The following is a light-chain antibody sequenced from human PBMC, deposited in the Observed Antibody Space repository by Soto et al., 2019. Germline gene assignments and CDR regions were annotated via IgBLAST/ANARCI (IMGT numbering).Light chain of an antibody. Sequence: DIPMTQSPSTLSASVRDRVTITCRASQNIRSRLAWFQQKPGKAPKLLIYDASNLQSGVPSRFSGSGSGTEFTLTISSLQPDDFATYYCQQYNSYSFGQGTKVDI. CDR1: QNIRSR. CDR3: QQYNSYS. V-gene: IGKV1-5*01. J-gene: IGKJ1*01. CDR2: DAS.